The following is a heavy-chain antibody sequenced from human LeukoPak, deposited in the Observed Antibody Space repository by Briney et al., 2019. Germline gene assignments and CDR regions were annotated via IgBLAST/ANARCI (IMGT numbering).Heavy chain of an antibody. CDR2: INHSGST. Sequence: SETLSLTCAVYGGSFSGYYWSWIRQPPGKGLEWIGEINHSGSTNYNPSLKSRVTISVDTSKNQFSLKLSSVTAADTAVYYCARGITMVRGVSAYYYYYMDVWGKGTTVTISS. CDR3: ARGITMVRGVSAYYYYYMDV. V-gene: IGHV4-34*01. J-gene: IGHJ6*03. D-gene: IGHD3-10*01. CDR1: GGSFSGYY.